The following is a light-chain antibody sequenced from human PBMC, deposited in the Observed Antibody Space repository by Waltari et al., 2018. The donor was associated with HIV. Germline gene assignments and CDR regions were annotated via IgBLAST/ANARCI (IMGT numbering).Light chain of an antibody. Sequence: EIVLTQSPDTLSLSPGDRATLSCRASQPVSFTNLAWYQQKSGQAPRLLIYGSSYRASGIPDRFSGRGSGTDFTLTISRLEPEDFAVYFCQQYHNIPPSYMFGQGTKLEIK. CDR2: GSS. J-gene: IGKJ2*01. CDR3: QQYHNIPPSYM. CDR1: QPVSFTN. V-gene: IGKV3-20*01.